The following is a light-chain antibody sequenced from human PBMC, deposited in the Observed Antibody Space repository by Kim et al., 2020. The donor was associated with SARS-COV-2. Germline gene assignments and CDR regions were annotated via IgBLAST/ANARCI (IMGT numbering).Light chain of an antibody. J-gene: IGLJ1*01. V-gene: IGLV3-21*04. Sequence: APGKTARINCGGNSIGSKSVHWYQQKPGQAPVLVIYYDSDRPSGIPERFSGSNSGNTATLTISRVEAGDEADYYCQVWDSSSDHLVFGTGTKVTVL. CDR2: YDS. CDR1: SIGSKS. CDR3: QVWDSSSDHLV.